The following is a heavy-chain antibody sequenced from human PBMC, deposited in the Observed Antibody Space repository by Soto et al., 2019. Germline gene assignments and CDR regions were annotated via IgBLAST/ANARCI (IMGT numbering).Heavy chain of an antibody. CDR2: ISSSSSYI. CDR1: GFTFSSYS. Sequence: EVQLVESGGGLVKPGGSLRLSCAASGFTFSSYSMNWVRQAPGKGMEWVSSISSSSSYIYYADSVKGRFTISRENAKNSLYLQMNSLRAEDTAVYYCASSDPEMATHHWGQGTLVTVSS. D-gene: IGHD5-12*01. CDR3: ASSDPEMATHH. V-gene: IGHV3-21*01. J-gene: IGHJ5*02.